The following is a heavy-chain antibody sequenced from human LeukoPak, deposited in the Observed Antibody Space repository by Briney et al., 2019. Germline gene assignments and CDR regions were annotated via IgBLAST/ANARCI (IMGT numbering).Heavy chain of an antibody. J-gene: IGHJ6*02. V-gene: IGHV3-53*01. CDR1: GFSVSNNY. Sequence: GGSLRLSCAASGFSVSNNYMSWVRQAPGKGLEWVSLIYSGGDKRYAASVKGRFTISRDNSKNTLYLQMDSLRAEDTAVYYCAREAAGYHYYYGMDVWGQGTTVTVSS. CDR3: AREAAGYHYYYGMDV. CDR2: IYSGGDK. D-gene: IGHD6-13*01.